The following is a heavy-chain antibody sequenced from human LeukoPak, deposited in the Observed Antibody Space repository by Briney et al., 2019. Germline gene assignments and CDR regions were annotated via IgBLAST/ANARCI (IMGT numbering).Heavy chain of an antibody. V-gene: IGHV1-8*01. CDR2: MNPNSGNT. J-gene: IGHJ4*02. CDR1: GYTFTSYD. CDR3: ARGPNYSAYVDY. D-gene: IGHD4/OR15-4a*01. Sequence: GASVKVSCKTSGYTFTSYDINWVRQATGPGLGWMGWMNPNSGNTGYAQKFQGRVTMTRNTSISTAYMELSSLRSEDTAVYYCARGPNYSAYVDYWGQGTLVTVSS.